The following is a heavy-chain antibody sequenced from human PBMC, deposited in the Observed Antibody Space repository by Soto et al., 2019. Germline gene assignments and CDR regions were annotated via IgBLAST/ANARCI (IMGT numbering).Heavy chain of an antibody. CDR2: VYYTGST. Sequence: SETLSLTCTVSGDSISTFYWGWMRQSPGKELEWIGYVYYTGSTNYNPSLKSRVTISVDRSKNQFSLKLTSANAADTAVYYCARGRTVSNYDDDSSAYFYLFDYWGQGTQVTVSS. CDR1: GDSISTFY. J-gene: IGHJ4*02. V-gene: IGHV4-59*01. D-gene: IGHD3-22*01. CDR3: ARGRTVSNYDDDSSAYFYLFDY.